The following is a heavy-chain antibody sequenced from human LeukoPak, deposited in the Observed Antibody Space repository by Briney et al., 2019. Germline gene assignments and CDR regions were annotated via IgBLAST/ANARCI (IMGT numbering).Heavy chain of an antibody. V-gene: IGHV4-59*08. CDR1: GGSISTYY. J-gene: IGHJ5*02. CDR3: AGCRGGGWQNYFDT. Sequence: SETLSLTCIVSGGSISTYYWSWIRQPPGKGLEWIGNIYKSGNTNYNPSLKSRITISVDTSKNQFSLKLSSVTAADTAVYYCAGCRGGGWQNYFDTWGQGTLVTVSS. CDR2: IYKSGNT. D-gene: IGHD2-15*01.